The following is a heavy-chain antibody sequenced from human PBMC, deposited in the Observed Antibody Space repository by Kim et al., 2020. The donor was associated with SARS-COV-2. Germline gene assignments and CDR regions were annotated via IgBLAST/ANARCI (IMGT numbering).Heavy chain of an antibody. Sequence: GGSLSLSCSASGFTFSNYAMHWVRQAPGKGLEYVSAISSDGGSTYYADSVKGRFTISRDNSKNMLYVQMSSLRVEDTAIYYCVTRNYYNSGSYYEGAPFDFWGQGTLVTVSS. CDR2: ISSDGGST. J-gene: IGHJ4*02. D-gene: IGHD3-10*01. V-gene: IGHV3-64*05. CDR3: VTRNYYNSGSYYEGAPFDF. CDR1: GFTFSNYA.